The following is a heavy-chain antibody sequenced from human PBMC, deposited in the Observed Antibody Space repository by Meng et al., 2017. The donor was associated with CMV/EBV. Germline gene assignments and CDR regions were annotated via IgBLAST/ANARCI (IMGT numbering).Heavy chain of an antibody. J-gene: IGHJ4*02. V-gene: IGHV6-1*01. CDR1: GDSVASNSAA. CDR3: ARGGGWFDY. Sequence: AISGDSVASNSAAWNGIRQAPSRGLEWLGRTYYRSKWYNDYAVSVNSRITINPDTSKNQFSLQLNSVTPEDTAVYYCARGGGWFDYWGQGTLVTVSS. CDR2: TYYRSKWYN. D-gene: IGHD5-12*01.